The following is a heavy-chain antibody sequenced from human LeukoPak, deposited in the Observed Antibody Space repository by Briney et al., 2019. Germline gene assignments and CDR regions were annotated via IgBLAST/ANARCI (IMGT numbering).Heavy chain of an antibody. CDR2: INAGNGNT. CDR3: ARDRGIDYYGSGSYYRHYYYYMDV. Sequence: GASVKVSCKASGSTFTSYTMHWVRQAPGQRLEWMGWINAGNGNTKHSQEFQGRVTITADESTSTAYMELRSLRSEDTAVYYCARDRGIDYYGSGSYYRHYYYYMDVWGKGTTVTVSS. D-gene: IGHD3-10*01. V-gene: IGHV1-3*03. J-gene: IGHJ6*03. CDR1: GSTFTSYT.